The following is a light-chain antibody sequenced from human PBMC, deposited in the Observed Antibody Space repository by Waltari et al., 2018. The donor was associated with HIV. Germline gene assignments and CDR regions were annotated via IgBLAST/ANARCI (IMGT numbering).Light chain of an antibody. V-gene: IGLV3-1*01. CDR1: TVKSTS. Sequence: SFELAQPPSVSVSPGQTAILPCSGGTVKSTSINWYYQQSGQAPVLVIYQNDKRPSGTAERISGSKSGNTATLTISGSLPTDEADYYCQTWDTSDVVFGGGTKLTVL. CDR2: QND. CDR3: QTWDTSDVV. J-gene: IGLJ2*01.